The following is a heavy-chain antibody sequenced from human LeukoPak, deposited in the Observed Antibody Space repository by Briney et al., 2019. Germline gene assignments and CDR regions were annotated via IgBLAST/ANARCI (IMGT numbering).Heavy chain of an antibody. J-gene: IGHJ4*02. CDR3: ARKYCTGGSCYFDY. CDR1: GFIFSRFE. CDR2: ISSSGSTM. V-gene: IGHV3-48*03. D-gene: IGHD2-8*02. Sequence: GGSLRLSCAASGFIFSRFEMTWVSQAPGKGLEWGSYISSSGSTMYYADSLKGRITLSRDNAKNSLYLQMNSLRAEDTAVYYCARKYCTGGSCYFDYWGQGTLVTVSS.